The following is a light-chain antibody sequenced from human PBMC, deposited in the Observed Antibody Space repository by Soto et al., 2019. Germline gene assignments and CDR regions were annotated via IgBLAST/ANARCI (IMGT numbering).Light chain of an antibody. CDR3: QQYDRSPYT. Sequence: EIVLTQSPDTLSLSPGERATLSCRASQIVNSNDLAWYQHKPGQAPRLLIYGASSRPGGIPDKFSGSGSGTDFTFTITRLEPEDFAVYYCQQYDRSPYTLGQGTKLEI. J-gene: IGKJ2*01. V-gene: IGKV3-20*01. CDR2: GAS. CDR1: QIVNSND.